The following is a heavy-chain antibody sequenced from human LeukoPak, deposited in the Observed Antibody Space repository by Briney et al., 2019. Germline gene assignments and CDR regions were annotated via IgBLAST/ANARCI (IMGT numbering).Heavy chain of an antibody. CDR2: MNSDGSGT. Sequence: GGSLRLSCAASGLTLSNYWMHWVRQAPGKGLVWVSRMNSDGSGTSYADSVKGRFTISRDNSKNTLYLQMNSLRAEDTAVYYCAKDQGGATYYWGQGTLVTVSS. CDR1: GLTLSNYW. J-gene: IGHJ4*02. D-gene: IGHD1-26*01. CDR3: AKDQGGATYY. V-gene: IGHV3-74*01.